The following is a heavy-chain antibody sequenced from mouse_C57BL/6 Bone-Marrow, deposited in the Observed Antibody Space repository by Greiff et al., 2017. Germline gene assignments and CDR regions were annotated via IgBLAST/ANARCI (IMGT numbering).Heavy chain of an antibody. Sequence: EVHLVESGGGLVQPGVSLKLSCAASGFTFSDYGMAWVRQAPRKGPEWVAFISNLAYSIYYADTVTGRFTISRENAKNTLYLEMSSLRSEDTAMYYCARHRTGYYAMDYWGQGTSVTVSS. V-gene: IGHV5-15*01. D-gene: IGHD4-1*01. CDR1: GFTFSDYG. CDR3: ARHRTGYYAMDY. CDR2: ISNLAYSI. J-gene: IGHJ4*01.